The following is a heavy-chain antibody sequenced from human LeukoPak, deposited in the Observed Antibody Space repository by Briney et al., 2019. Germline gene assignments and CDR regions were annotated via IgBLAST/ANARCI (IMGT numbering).Heavy chain of an antibody. J-gene: IGHJ3*01. D-gene: IGHD6-19*01. Sequence: PGGSLRLASAASGITFSSYEMNWVSQAQGKGLEWVSYITSSVSITHYAGSVKGRFSISRDNAKNSLYLQMNSLRAEDTAVYYCARDAVAGTLGDGVFDFWGQGTMVTVSS. CDR2: ITSSVSIT. V-gene: IGHV3-48*03. CDR1: GITFSSYE. CDR3: ARDAVAGTLGDGVFDF.